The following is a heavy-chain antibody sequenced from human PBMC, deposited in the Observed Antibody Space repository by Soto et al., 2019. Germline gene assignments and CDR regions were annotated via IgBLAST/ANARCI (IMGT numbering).Heavy chain of an antibody. CDR2: IWYDGSNK. D-gene: IGHD4-4*01. CDR1: GFTFSSYG. V-gene: IGHV3-33*01. J-gene: IGHJ4*02. CDR3: ARDVADYRNRKDFDY. Sequence: GGSLRLSCAASGFTFSSYGMHWVRQAPGKGLEWVAVIWYDGSNKYYADSVKGRFTISRDNSKNTLYLQMNSLRAEDTAVYYCARDVADYRNRKDFDYWGQGTLVTVSS.